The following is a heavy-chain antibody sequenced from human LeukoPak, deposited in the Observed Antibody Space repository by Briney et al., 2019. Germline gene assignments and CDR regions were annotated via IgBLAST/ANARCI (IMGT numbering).Heavy chain of an antibody. D-gene: IGHD1-26*01. J-gene: IGHJ4*02. CDR1: GFTFGAYT. Sequence: GGSLRLSCAASGFTFGAYTMNWVRQAPGKGLEWVSHITASGTAMFYADSVKGRFTISRDNAKNSLYLQMNSLRDEDTAVCYCASSGSYRFDYWGQGTLVTVSS. CDR2: ITASGTAM. V-gene: IGHV3-48*02. CDR3: ASSGSYRFDY.